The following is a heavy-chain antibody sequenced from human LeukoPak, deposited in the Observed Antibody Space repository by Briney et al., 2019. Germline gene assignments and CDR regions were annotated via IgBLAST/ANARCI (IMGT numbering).Heavy chain of an antibody. CDR1: GFTVSSNY. V-gene: IGHV3-66*02. J-gene: IGHJ4*02. D-gene: IGHD3-22*01. Sequence: GGSLRLSCAASGFTVSSNYMSWVRQAPGKGLEWVSVIYSGGSTYYADSVKGRFTISRDNSKNTLYLQMNSLRAEDTGVYYCAREVSPPGYYFDYWGQGTLVPVSS. CDR2: IYSGGST. CDR3: AREVSPPGYYFDY.